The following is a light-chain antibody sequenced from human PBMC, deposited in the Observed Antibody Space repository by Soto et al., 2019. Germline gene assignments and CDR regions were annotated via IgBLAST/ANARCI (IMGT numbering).Light chain of an antibody. CDR2: SNN. J-gene: IGLJ1*01. Sequence: QLVLTQPPSASGTPGQRVTISCSGSRSNIGSNYVYWYQHLPGTAPKLLIHSNNQRPSGVPDRFSGSKSGTSASLAISGLRSEDEADYYCAAWDDSLSALYVFGTGTKLTVL. CDR1: RSNIGSNY. CDR3: AAWDDSLSALYV. V-gene: IGLV1-47*02.